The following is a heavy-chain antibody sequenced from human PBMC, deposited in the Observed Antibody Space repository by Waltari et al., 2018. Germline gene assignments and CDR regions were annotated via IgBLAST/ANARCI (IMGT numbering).Heavy chain of an antibody. CDR1: GGSFSGYY. CDR2: INHSGST. D-gene: IGHD6-19*01. V-gene: IGHV4-34*01. CDR3: ARALLVQKGRKGSGWYRSGMDV. Sequence: QVQLQQWGAGLLKPSETLSLTCAVDGGSFSGYYWSWIRQPPGKGREGIGEINHSGSTNYNPSLKSRVTIAVDTSKNQFSLKLSSVTAADTAVYYCARALLVQKGRKGSGWYRSGMDVWGQGTTVTVSS. J-gene: IGHJ6*02.